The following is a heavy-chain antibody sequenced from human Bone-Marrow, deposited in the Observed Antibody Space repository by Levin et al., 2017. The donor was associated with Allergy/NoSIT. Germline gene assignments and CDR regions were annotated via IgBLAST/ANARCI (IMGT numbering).Heavy chain of an antibody. J-gene: IGHJ4*02. Sequence: LSLTCAASGFTFSNYAMLWVRQAPGKGLEWVAIISYDETSKYYADSVKGRFTISRDNSKSTLYLQLNSLRAEDTAVYYCARDSLGNDYWGQGTLVTVSS. CDR2: ISYDETSK. CDR3: ARDSLGNDY. CDR1: GFTFSNYA. V-gene: IGHV3-30-3*01. D-gene: IGHD3-10*01.